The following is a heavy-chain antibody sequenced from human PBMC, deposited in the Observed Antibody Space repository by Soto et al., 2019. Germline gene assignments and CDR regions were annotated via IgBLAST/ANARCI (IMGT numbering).Heavy chain of an antibody. Sequence: GESLKISCKGSGYSFTSYWIGWVRQMPGKGLELMGIIYPGDSVTRYSPSFQGQVTISADKSISTAYLQWSSLKASDTAMYYCARTAAAGKYYYGMDVWGQGTTVTVSS. V-gene: IGHV5-51*01. CDR2: IYPGDSVT. CDR1: GYSFTSYW. CDR3: ARTAAAGKYYYGMDV. D-gene: IGHD6-13*01. J-gene: IGHJ6*02.